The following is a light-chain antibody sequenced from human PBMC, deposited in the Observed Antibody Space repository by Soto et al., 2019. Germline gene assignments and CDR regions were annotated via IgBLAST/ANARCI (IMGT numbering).Light chain of an antibody. Sequence: EIVMTQSPATLSVSPGERATLSCRASQSVSSNLAGYQQKPGQAHRLLIYGASTRATGIPARFSGSGSGTEFTLTISSLQSEDFAVYYCQQYNNWPPWTFGQGTKVEIK. CDR1: QSVSSN. CDR2: GAS. J-gene: IGKJ1*01. V-gene: IGKV3-15*01. CDR3: QQYNNWPPWT.